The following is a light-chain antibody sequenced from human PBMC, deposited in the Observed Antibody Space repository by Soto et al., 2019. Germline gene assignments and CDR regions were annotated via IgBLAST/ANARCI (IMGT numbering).Light chain of an antibody. CDR2: AAY. V-gene: IGKV1-39*01. CDR3: QQSYSTTST. Sequence: DSEMTQSPSSLSTSVGERATITCRASQRISTHLNWYQQKPGKAPDRLIYAAYNLQSGLPSRFSGSGSGTDFTFTISSLQPEDFATYYCQQSYSTTSTFGQGTRLEIK. J-gene: IGKJ5*01. CDR1: QRISTH.